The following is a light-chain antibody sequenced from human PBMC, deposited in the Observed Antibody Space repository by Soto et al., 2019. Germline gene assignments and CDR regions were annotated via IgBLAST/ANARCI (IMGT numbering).Light chain of an antibody. V-gene: IGLV1-40*01. CDR2: GNN. CDR3: QSYDSSLRAYV. CDR1: SSNIGTDYG. J-gene: IGLJ1*01. Sequence: QSVVTQPPSVSGAPGQRVTISCTGSSSNIGTDYGVHWYQHLPGTAPKLLIFGNNNRPSGAPDRFSGPRSGTSASLAITGLQAEDEADYYCQSYDSSLRAYVFGTGTKLTVL.